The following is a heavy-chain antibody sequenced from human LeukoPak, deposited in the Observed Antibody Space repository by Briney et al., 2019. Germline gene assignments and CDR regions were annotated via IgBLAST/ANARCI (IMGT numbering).Heavy chain of an antibody. CDR1: GGSFSEYY. D-gene: IGHD6-13*01. J-gene: IGHJ1*01. CDR3: ARGGYGSSWYFFQH. Sequence: SETLSLTCGVFGGSFSEYYWTWIRQSPGKGLEWIGEINHSGTTNCNPSLESRVTISVDTSKNQFSLNLSSVTAADMAVYYCARGGYGSSWYFFQHWGQGTLVTVSS. CDR2: INHSGTT. V-gene: IGHV4-34*01.